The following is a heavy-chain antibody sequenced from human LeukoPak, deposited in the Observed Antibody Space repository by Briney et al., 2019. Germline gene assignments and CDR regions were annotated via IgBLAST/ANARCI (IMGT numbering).Heavy chain of an antibody. CDR3: ARVKSSASTVFDF. CDR2: INFRGST. CDR1: GGSIKSGSSC. V-gene: IGHV4-39*01. Sequence: SETLSLTCIVSGGSIKSGSSCWGWIRQPPGKGLEWIGSINFRGSTYYNPSLKRRVTVSVDTSKNQFSLRLTSVTAADTAVYYCARVKSSASTVFDFWGQGTLVTVSS. J-gene: IGHJ4*02. D-gene: IGHD4-11*01.